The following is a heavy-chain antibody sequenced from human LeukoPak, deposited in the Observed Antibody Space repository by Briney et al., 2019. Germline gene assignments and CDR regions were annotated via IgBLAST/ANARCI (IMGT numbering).Heavy chain of an antibody. CDR3: AKRGGWLVLGAFDI. J-gene: IGHJ3*02. CDR1: GFTFSSYS. D-gene: IGHD6-19*01. V-gene: IGHV3-48*01. Sequence: GGSLRLSCAASGFTFSSYSMNWVRQAPGKGLEWVSYISSSSTIYYADSVKGRFTISRDNSKNTLYLQMNSLRAEDTAVYYCAKRGGWLVLGAFDIWGQGTMVTLSS. CDR2: ISSSSTI.